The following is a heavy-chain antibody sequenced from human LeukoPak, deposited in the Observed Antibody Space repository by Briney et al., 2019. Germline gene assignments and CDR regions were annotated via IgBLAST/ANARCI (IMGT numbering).Heavy chain of an antibody. J-gene: IGHJ4*02. V-gene: IGHV3-53*01. D-gene: IGHD2-15*01. Sequence: PGGSLRLLCAASGFTVRSKYASWVRQAPGKGLEWVSVIYSGGSTYYADSVKGRFTISRDNSKNTLYLQMSSLRAEDTAVYYCARDVGWPTHYSGQGTLVTVSS. CDR1: GFTVRSKY. CDR2: IYSGGST. CDR3: ARDVGWPTHY.